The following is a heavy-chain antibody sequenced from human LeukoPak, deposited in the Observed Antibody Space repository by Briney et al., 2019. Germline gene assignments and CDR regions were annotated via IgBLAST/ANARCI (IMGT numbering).Heavy chain of an antibody. V-gene: IGHV1-18*01. J-gene: IGHJ5*02. CDR2: ISAYNGST. CDR3: ARAGNYYDSISFDP. CDR1: DFSFTSYG. Sequence: ASVKVSCKASDFSFTSYGMSWVRQAPGQGLEWMGWISAYNGSTKYAQKFQGRVTMTRDTSTSTVYMELSSLRSEDTAVYYCARAGNYYDSISFDPWGQGTLVTVSS. D-gene: IGHD3-22*01.